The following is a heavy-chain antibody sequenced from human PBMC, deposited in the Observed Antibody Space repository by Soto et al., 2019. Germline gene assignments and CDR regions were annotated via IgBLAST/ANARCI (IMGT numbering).Heavy chain of an antibody. CDR2: INHSGST. CDR3: ARGRVNRDYSSIVRGYYYYYYMDV. J-gene: IGHJ6*03. V-gene: IGHV4-34*01. CDR1: GGSFSGYY. D-gene: IGHD4-4*01. Sequence: SETLSLTCAVYGGSFSGYYWSWIRQPPGKGLEWIGEINHSGSTNYNPSLKSRVTISVDTSKNQFSLKLSSVTAADTAVYYCARGRVNRDYSSIVRGYYYYYYMDVWGKGTTVTVSS.